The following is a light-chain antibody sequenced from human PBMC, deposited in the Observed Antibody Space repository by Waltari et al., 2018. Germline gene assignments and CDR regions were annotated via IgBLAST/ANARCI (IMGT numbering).Light chain of an antibody. V-gene: IGLV2-14*03. Sequence: QSALTQPASVSGSPGQSITIPCTGTSRAVGGDESVSWYQDVPDQAPKVIIYDVNNRPSGVSDRFSGSKSGNTASLTISGLQADDEANYYCSSQSSHGGVVFGGGTKLTVL. CDR2: DVN. CDR1: SRAVGGDES. CDR3: SSQSSHGGVV. J-gene: IGLJ2*01.